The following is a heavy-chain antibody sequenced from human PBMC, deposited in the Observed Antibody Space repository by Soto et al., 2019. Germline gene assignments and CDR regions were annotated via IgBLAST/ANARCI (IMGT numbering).Heavy chain of an antibody. J-gene: IGHJ4*02. CDR3: AKPHRDVYSTAFFYH. Sequence: PGGSLRLSCAASEFTFSTYAMSWVRQAPGKGLEWVSGISGSGGGTYYADSVKGRFTISRDNSKNTVYLQMNSLRAEDTAVYYCAKPHRDVYSTAFFYHWGRGTLVTVSS. CDR1: EFTFSTYA. V-gene: IGHV3-23*01. D-gene: IGHD4-4*01. CDR2: ISGSGGGT.